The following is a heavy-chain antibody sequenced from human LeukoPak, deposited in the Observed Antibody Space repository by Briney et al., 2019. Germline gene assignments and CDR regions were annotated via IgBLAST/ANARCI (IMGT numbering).Heavy chain of an antibody. Sequence: GESLQISCKGSGYSFTSYWIGWVRQMPGKGLEWMGIIYPGDSDTRYSPSFQGQVTISADKSISTAYLQWSSLKASDTAMYYCARRGVVAVDAFDIWGQGTMVTVSS. CDR1: GYSFTSYW. D-gene: IGHD2-21*01. CDR3: ARRGVVAVDAFDI. V-gene: IGHV5-51*01. J-gene: IGHJ3*02. CDR2: IYPGDSDT.